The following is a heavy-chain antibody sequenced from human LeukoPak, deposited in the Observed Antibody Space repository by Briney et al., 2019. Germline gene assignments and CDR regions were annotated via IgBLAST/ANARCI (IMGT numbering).Heavy chain of an antibody. CDR3: ARDPCHGALDY. J-gene: IGHJ4*02. Sequence: GGSLRLSCVASGFTFSSSWMSWVRRAPGKGLEWVANIKQDGTEEYYVDSVRGRLSISKDNAKNSLYLQMNSLRAEDTAVYYCARDPCHGALDYWGQGALVTVSS. CDR1: GFTFSSSW. D-gene: IGHD2-2*01. CDR2: IKQDGTEE. V-gene: IGHV3-7*03.